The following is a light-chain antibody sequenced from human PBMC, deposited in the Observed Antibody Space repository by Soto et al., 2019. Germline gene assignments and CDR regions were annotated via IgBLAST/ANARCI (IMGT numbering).Light chain of an antibody. CDR1: SSDVGGYNY. V-gene: IGLV2-14*01. CDR2: EVS. CDR3: SSYTSSSTPYV. J-gene: IGLJ1*01. Sequence: QSALTQPASVSGSPGQSITISFTGTSSDVGGYNYVSWYQQHPGKAPQLMIYEVSNRPSGVSNRFSGSKSGNTASLTISWLQAEDEADYYCSSYTSSSTPYVFGTGTKLTVL.